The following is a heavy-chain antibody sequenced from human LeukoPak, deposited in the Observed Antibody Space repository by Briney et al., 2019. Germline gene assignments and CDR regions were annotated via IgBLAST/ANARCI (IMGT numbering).Heavy chain of an antibody. CDR3: ARGTMIVSQLDY. D-gene: IGHD3-22*01. CDR1: GGSISSSSYY. J-gene: IGHJ4*02. CDR2: IYYSGST. Sequence: SETLSLTCTVSGGSISSSSYYWGWIRQPPGKGLEWIGSIYYSGSTYYNPSLKSRVTISVDTSKNQFSLKLSSVTAADTAVYYCARGTMIVSQLDYWGQGTLVTVSS. V-gene: IGHV4-39*07.